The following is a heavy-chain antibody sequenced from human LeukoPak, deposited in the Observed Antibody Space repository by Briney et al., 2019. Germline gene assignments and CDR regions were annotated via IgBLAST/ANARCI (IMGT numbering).Heavy chain of an antibody. D-gene: IGHD5-12*01. CDR1: GGSISSYY. V-gene: IGHV4-59*01. CDR2: IYYSGST. J-gene: IGHJ4*02. Sequence: SETLSLTCTVSGGSISSYYWSWIRQPPGKGLEWIGYIYYSGSTNYNPSLKSRVTISVDTSKNQFSLKLSSVTAADTAVYYCAGGGYSGYDDFDYWGQGTLVTVSS. CDR3: AGGGYSGYDDFDY.